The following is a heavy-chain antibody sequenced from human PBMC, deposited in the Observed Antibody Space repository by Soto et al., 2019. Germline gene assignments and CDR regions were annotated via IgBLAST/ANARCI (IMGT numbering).Heavy chain of an antibody. J-gene: IGHJ6*02. D-gene: IGHD3-3*01. CDR2: IWYDGSNK. CDR3: AREYYDFWSGYYGYYYYGMDV. V-gene: IGHV3-33*01. Sequence: PGGSLRLSCAASGFTFSSYGMHWVRQAPGKGLEWVAVIWYDGSNKYYADSVKGRFTISRDNSRNTLYLQMNSLRAEDTAVYYCAREYYDFWSGYYGYYYYGMDVWGQGTTVTVSS. CDR1: GFTFSSYG.